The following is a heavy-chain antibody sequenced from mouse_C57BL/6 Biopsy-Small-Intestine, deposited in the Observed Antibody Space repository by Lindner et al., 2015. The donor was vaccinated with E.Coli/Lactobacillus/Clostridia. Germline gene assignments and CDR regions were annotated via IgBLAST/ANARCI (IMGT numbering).Heavy chain of an antibody. CDR1: GYTFTSYT. CDR2: INPSSGYT. CDR3: ARDYGSSSLFGY. D-gene: IGHD1-1*01. V-gene: IGHV1-4*01. Sequence: VQLQESGAELARPGASVKMSCKASGYTFTSYTMHWVKQRPGQGLEWIGYINPSSGYTKYNQKFKDKATLTADKSSSTAYMQLSSLTSEDSAVYYCARDYGSSSLFGYWGRGTTLTVSS. J-gene: IGHJ2*01.